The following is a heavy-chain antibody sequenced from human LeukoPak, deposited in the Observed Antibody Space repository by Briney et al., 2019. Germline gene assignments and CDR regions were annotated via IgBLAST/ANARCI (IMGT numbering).Heavy chain of an antibody. CDR2: ISSSSSTI. V-gene: IGHV3-48*01. D-gene: IGHD3-22*01. CDR3: ARSSGYLDY. CDR1: GFTFSSYS. Sequence: GGSLRLSCAASGFTFSSYSMNWVRQAPGKGVEWVSYISSSSSTIYYADSVKGRFTISRDNAKNSLYLQMNSLRAEDTAVYYCARSSGYLDYWGQGTLVTVSS. J-gene: IGHJ4*02.